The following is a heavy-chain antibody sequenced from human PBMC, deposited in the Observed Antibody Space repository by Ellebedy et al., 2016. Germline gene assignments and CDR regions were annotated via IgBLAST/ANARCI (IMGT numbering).Heavy chain of an antibody. D-gene: IGHD2-15*01. V-gene: IGHV4-59*01. J-gene: IGHJ3*02. CDR2: IYNSGST. CDR1: GGSISTYY. CDR3: ARDKDSGDAFDI. Sequence: SETLSLXXTVSGGSISTYYWSWIRQPPGKGLEWIGNIYNSGSTYRNPSLRSRVTILDTSKNQFSLKLTSVTAADTAVYYCARDKDSGDAFDIWGQGTMVTVSS.